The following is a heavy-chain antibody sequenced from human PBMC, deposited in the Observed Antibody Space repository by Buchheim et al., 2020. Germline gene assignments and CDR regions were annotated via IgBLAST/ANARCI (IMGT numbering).Heavy chain of an antibody. CDR1: GYTFTSYY. V-gene: IGHV1-46*01. Sequence: QVQLVQSGAEVKKPGASVKVSCKASGYTFTSYYMHWVRQAPGQGLEWMGIINPSGGSTSYAQKFKGRVTMTRDTSKSTVYMELSNLRSENTAVYYCARAGAIQLWSTSPYYFDYWGQGTL. D-gene: IGHD5-18*01. J-gene: IGHJ4*02. CDR3: ARAGAIQLWSTSPYYFDY. CDR2: INPSGGST.